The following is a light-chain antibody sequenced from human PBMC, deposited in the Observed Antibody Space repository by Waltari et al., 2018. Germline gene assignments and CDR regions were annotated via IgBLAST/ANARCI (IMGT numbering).Light chain of an antibody. V-gene: IGKV3-20*01. Sequence: DIFLTQSPGTLSLSPGEGATLSCRASQRISRFLAWYQQKPGQAPRLLIYDASTRATGIPDRFSGSWSGTDFSLTISRLEPEDFAVYYCQKYGTLPATFGQGTKVEIK. CDR1: QRISRF. CDR3: QKYGTLPAT. CDR2: DAS. J-gene: IGKJ1*01.